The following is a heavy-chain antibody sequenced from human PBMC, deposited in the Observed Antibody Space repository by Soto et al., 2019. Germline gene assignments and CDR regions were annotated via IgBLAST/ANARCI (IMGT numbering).Heavy chain of an antibody. CDR1: GGSISTINW. Sequence: SETLSLTYAVSGGSISTINWWTWVRQPPGKGLDWIGEIYQTGSTSYNPSLESRVTISIDKSKNQFSLKLRSVTAADTAVYYYARVSSSSAFGMDVWGQGTTVTVSS. CDR2: IYQTGST. J-gene: IGHJ6*02. V-gene: IGHV4-4*02. D-gene: IGHD6-6*01. CDR3: ARVSSSSAFGMDV.